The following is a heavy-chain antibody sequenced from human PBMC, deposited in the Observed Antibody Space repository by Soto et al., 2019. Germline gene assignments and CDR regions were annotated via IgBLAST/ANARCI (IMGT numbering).Heavy chain of an antibody. V-gene: IGHV4-34*01. D-gene: IGHD3-10*01. CDR3: ARSPYYYGSGSYH. Sequence: XETLSITWAFYGRSFSGYYLSLILQPPGKGLEWIGEINHSGSTNYNPSLKSRVTISVDTSKNQFSLKLSSVTAADTAVYYCARSPYYYGSGSYHWGQGTLVTAS. CDR2: INHSGST. J-gene: IGHJ5*02. CDR1: GRSFSGYY.